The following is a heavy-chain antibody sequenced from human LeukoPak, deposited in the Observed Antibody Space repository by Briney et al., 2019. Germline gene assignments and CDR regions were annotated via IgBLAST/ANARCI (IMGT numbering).Heavy chain of an antibody. CDR2: VYTSGGT. D-gene: IGHD4-17*01. Sequence: SETLSLTCSVHGFYILCYYCSSIRQPAGKGLEWIGRVYTSGGTNYNPSLKSRVTMSVDTSRNQFSLKVRSVTAADTAVYFCSRDRDGDYTTRSYQFYALDVWGQGTTVTVSS. CDR1: GFYILCYY. V-gene: IGHV4-4*07. J-gene: IGHJ6*02. CDR3: SRDRDGDYTTRSYQFYALDV.